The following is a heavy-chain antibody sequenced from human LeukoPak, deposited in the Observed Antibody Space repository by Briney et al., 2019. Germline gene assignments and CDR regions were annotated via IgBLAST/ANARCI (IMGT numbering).Heavy chain of an antibody. D-gene: IGHD3-10*01. J-gene: IGHJ4*02. V-gene: IGHV3-23*01. CDR2: ISGSGGST. Sequence: GGSLRLSCAASGFTFSSYAMSWVRQAPGKGLEWVSAISGSGGSTYYADSVKGRFTISRDNSKNTLYLQMNSLRAEDTAVYYCAKDRTKYGSGSYSYYFDYWGQGTLVTVSS. CDR3: AKDRTKYGSGSYSYYFDY. CDR1: GFTFSSYA.